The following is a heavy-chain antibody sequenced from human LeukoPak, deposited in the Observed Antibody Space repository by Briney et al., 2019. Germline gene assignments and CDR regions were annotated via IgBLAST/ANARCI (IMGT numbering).Heavy chain of an antibody. Sequence: GGSLRLSCAASGFIVSNTYMTWVRQAPGKGLEWVSSISSSSSYIYYADSVKGRFTISRDNAKNSLYLQMNSLRAEDTAVYYCAREGDGYNSPFDYWGQGTLVTVSS. CDR3: AREGDGYNSPFDY. V-gene: IGHV3-21*01. CDR1: GFIVSNTY. J-gene: IGHJ4*02. D-gene: IGHD5-24*01. CDR2: ISSSSSYI.